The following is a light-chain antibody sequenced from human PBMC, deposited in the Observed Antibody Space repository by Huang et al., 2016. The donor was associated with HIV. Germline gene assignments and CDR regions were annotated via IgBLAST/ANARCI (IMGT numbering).Light chain of an antibody. Sequence: DIQMTQSPSSLSASVGDTVIITCRASQNISKYLNWYQQMPGRAAKLLIYGASNLQRGVSLMRFSGSASGTDFTLTITSLQPEDAATYYCQQSYGIPRTFGLGT. V-gene: IGKV1-39*01. CDR3: QQSYGIPRT. CDR1: QNISKY. J-gene: IGKJ2*01. CDR2: GAS.